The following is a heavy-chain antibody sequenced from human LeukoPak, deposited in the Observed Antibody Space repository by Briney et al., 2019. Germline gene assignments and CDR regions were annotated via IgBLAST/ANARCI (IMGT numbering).Heavy chain of an antibody. V-gene: IGHV3-30-3*01. J-gene: IGHJ4*02. Sequence: GGSLRLSCAASGFTFSSYAMHWVRQAPGKGQEWVAVISYDGSNKYYADSVKGRFTISRDNSKNTLYLQMNSLRAEDTAVYYCARDLFGGVVVITSIFDYWGQGTLVTVSS. D-gene: IGHD3-22*01. CDR2: ISYDGSNK. CDR3: ARDLFGGVVVITSIFDY. CDR1: GFTFSSYA.